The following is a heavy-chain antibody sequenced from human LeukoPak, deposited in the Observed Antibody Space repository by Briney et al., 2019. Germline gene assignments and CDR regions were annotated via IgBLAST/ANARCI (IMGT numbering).Heavy chain of an antibody. Sequence: QTGGSLRLSCAASGFTFSSYAMSWVRQAPGKGLEWVSAISGSGGSTYYADSVKGRFTISRDNSKNTLYLQMNSLRAEDTAVYYCAKIYCSSTSCYTGVDYWGQGTLVTVSS. D-gene: IGHD2-2*02. J-gene: IGHJ4*02. CDR1: GFTFSSYA. CDR3: AKIYCSSTSCYTGVDY. V-gene: IGHV3-23*01. CDR2: ISGSGGST.